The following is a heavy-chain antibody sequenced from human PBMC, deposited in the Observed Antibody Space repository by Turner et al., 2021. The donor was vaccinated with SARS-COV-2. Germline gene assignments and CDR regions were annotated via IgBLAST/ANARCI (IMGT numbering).Heavy chain of an antibody. D-gene: IGHD1-26*01. CDR3: ARRHSGNYDAFDI. V-gene: IGHV1-69*10. J-gene: IGHJ3*02. Sequence: QVQLVQSGAEGKKPGSSVKVSGKASGGTFSSYAISWVRQAPGQGLEWMGGIIPILGIANYDQNFQGRVKITADKSTSTAYMELSSLRSEDTAVYYCARRHSGNYDAFDIWGQGTMVTVSS. CDR1: GGTFSSYA. CDR2: IIPILGIA.